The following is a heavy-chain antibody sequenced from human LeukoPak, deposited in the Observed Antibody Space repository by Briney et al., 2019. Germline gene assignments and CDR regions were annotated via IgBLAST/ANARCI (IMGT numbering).Heavy chain of an antibody. CDR2: IYYSGST. CDR1: GGSMGSSDYY. D-gene: IGHD6-6*01. Sequence: PSETLSLACTVSGGSMGSSDYYWGWIRQPPGKGLEWIGSIYYSGSTYYNPSLKSRVTISVDTSKNQFSLKLRSVTAADTAVYYCARQVGYTSSSRWFDPWGQGTLVTVSS. CDR3: ARQVGYTSSSRWFDP. J-gene: IGHJ5*02. V-gene: IGHV4-39*01.